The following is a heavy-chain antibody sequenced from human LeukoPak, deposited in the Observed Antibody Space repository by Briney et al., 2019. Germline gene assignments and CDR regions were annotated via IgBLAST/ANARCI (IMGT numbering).Heavy chain of an antibody. D-gene: IGHD1-1*01. Sequence: ASVKVSCKASGYTFTSYAMNWVRQALGQGLEWMGWINTNTGNPTYAQGFTGRFVFSLDTSVSTAYLQISSLKAEDTAVYYCARALTDYSQLPSDAFDIRGQGTMVTVSS. CDR3: ARALTDYSQLPSDAFDI. CDR1: GYTFTSYA. CDR2: INTNTGNP. J-gene: IGHJ3*02. V-gene: IGHV7-4-1*02.